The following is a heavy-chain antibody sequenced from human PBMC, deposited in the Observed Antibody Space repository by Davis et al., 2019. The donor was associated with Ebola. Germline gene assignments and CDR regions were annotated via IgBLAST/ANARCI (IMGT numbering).Heavy chain of an antibody. J-gene: IGHJ5*02. CDR1: GGSFSGYY. CDR2: INHSGST. V-gene: IGHV4-34*01. D-gene: IGHD3-3*01. CDR3: ARVYFWSGYYTLNWFDP. Sequence: MPSETLSLTCAVYGGSFSGYYWSWIRQPPGKGLEWIGEINHSGSTNYNPSLKSRVTISVDTSKNQFSLKLSSVTAADPAVYYCARVYFWSGYYTLNWFDPWGQGTLVTVSS.